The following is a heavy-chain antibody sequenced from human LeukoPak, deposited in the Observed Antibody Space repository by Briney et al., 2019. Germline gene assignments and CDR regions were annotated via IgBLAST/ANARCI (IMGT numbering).Heavy chain of an antibody. CDR2: INPNSGGR. D-gene: IGHD5-18*01. V-gene: IGHV1-2*02. Sequence: ASVKVSCKASGYTFTSHDINWVRQATGQGLEWMGWINPNSGGRNYVQKFQGRVTMTRDTPISTAYMELSRLRSDDTAVYFCARAVDTAMVGSDAFDIWGQGTMVTVSS. CDR1: GYTFTSHD. CDR3: ARAVDTAMVGSDAFDI. J-gene: IGHJ3*02.